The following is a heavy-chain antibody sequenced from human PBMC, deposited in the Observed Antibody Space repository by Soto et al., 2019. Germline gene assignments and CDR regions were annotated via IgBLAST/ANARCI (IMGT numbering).Heavy chain of an antibody. J-gene: IGHJ4*02. CDR1: GYTFTNYG. V-gene: IGHV1-18*01. CDR2: ISGYNGNT. Sequence: ASVKVSCKASGYTFTNYGITWVRLAPGQGLEWMGWISGYNGNTNFAHKFQGRVTMTRDTSTSTVYMELRSLRSDEKAVYYCARDRDKIFGVVTPFEYWGRGTLGTVSS. D-gene: IGHD3-3*01. CDR3: ARDRDKIFGVVTPFEY.